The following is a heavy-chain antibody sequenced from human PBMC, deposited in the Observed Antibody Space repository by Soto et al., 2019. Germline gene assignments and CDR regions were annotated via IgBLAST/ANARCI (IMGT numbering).Heavy chain of an antibody. Sequence: GASVKVSCKASGGTFSSYAISWVRQAPGQGLEWMGGIIPIFGTANYAQKFQGRVTITADKSTSTAYMELSSLRSEDTAVYYCATRTTPPLGGESYWFDPWGQGTLVTVSS. CDR3: ATRTTPPLGGESYWFDP. V-gene: IGHV1-69*06. J-gene: IGHJ5*02. CDR2: IIPIFGTA. CDR1: GGTFSSYA. D-gene: IGHD2-2*01.